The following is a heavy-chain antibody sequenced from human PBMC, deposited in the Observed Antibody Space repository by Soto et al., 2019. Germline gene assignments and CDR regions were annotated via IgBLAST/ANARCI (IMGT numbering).Heavy chain of an antibody. D-gene: IGHD1-26*01. Sequence: QLQLHESGSGLVKPSQTLSLTCTVSGASITYGGYSWSWIRQTPGKRLEWIGYINHLETTFYNPSFESRLSLSIDRAKIRFSLNLNSMCAADRAVYFGARGGGSGSFDYWGQGILVTVSS. CDR1: GASITYGGYS. J-gene: IGHJ4*02. V-gene: IGHV4-30-2*01. CDR2: INHLETT. CDR3: ARGGGSGSFDY.